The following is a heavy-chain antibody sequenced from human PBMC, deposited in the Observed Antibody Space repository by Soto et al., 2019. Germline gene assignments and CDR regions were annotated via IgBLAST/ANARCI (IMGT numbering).Heavy chain of an antibody. CDR1: GFTFSSYA. J-gene: IGHJ4*02. CDR2: ISGSGGST. V-gene: IGHV3-23*01. Sequence: GGSLRLSCAASGFTFSSYAMSWVRQAPGKGLEWVSAISGSGGSTYYADSVKGRFTISRDNSKNTLYLQMNSLRAEDTAVYYCAKLGYSSSWQPIDYWGQGTLVTVSS. D-gene: IGHD6-13*01. CDR3: AKLGYSSSWQPIDY.